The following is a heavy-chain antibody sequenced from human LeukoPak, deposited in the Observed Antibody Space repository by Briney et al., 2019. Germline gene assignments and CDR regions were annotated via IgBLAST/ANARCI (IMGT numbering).Heavy chain of an antibody. J-gene: IGHJ3*02. Sequence: GGSLRLSCAASGFTFDDYGMSWVRQAPGKGLEWVSGINWNGGSTGYADSVKGRFTISRDNAKNSLYLQMNSLRAEDTTLYYCARVSIRGARRAFDIWGQGTMATVSS. CDR1: GFTFDDYG. CDR3: ARVSIRGARRAFDI. D-gene: IGHD3-10*01. V-gene: IGHV3-20*04. CDR2: INWNGGST.